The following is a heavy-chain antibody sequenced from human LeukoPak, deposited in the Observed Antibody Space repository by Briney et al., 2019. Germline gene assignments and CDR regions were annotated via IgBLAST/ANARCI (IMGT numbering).Heavy chain of an antibody. D-gene: IGHD5-18*01. CDR1: GGPISSGDYY. V-gene: IGHV4-30-4*01. CDR2: IYYSGST. CDR3: ASLAGVQLMDY. J-gene: IGHJ4*02. Sequence: PSQTLSLTCTVSGGPISSGDYYWSWIRQPPGKGLEWIGYIYYSGSTYYNPSLKSRVTISVDTSKNQFSLKLSSVTAADTAVYYCASLAGVQLMDYWGQGTLVTVSS.